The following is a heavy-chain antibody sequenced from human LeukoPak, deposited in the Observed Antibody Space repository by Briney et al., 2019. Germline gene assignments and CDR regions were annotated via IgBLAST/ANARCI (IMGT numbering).Heavy chain of an antibody. CDR2: IKLDGSEK. CDR3: AKYDYYGSGSYPKDYYYGMDV. D-gene: IGHD3-10*01. J-gene: IGHJ6*02. CDR1: GFSFGKYW. V-gene: IGHV3-7*03. Sequence: GGSLRLSCVASGFSFGKYWMSWVRQAPGKGLEWVANIKLDGSEKNYVDSVKGRFTISRDNSKNTLYLQMNSLRAEDTAVYYCAKYDYYGSGSYPKDYYYGMDVWGQGTTVTVSS.